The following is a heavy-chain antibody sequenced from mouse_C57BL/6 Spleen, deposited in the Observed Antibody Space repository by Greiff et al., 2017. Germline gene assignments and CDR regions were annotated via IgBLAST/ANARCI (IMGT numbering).Heavy chain of an antibody. CDR3: ARSAYYSNDGFAY. CDR1: GYTFTSYW. CDR2: IDPSDSET. V-gene: IGHV1-52*01. Sequence: QVQLQQPGAELVRPGSSVKLSCKASGYTFTSYWMHWVKQRPIQGLEWIGNIDPSDSETHYNQKFKDKATLTVDKASSTAYMQLSSLTSDDSAVYYCARSAYYSNDGFAYWGQGTLVTVSA. D-gene: IGHD2-5*01. J-gene: IGHJ3*01.